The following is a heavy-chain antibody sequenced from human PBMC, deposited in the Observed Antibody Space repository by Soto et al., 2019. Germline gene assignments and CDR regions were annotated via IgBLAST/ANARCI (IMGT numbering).Heavy chain of an antibody. CDR2: INAGNGNT. CDR3: ARTSGYSLYDS. CDR1: GYTFTSYA. J-gene: IGHJ4*02. V-gene: IGHV1-3*01. D-gene: IGHD3-3*01. Sequence: QVQLVQSGAEVKKPGASVKVSCKASGYTFTSYAMHWVRQAPGQRLEWMGWINAGNGNTKYSQKCKGRVTMTRDTSASTGYMELSSLRSEDTAVYYCARTSGYSLYDSWGQGTLVTVSS.